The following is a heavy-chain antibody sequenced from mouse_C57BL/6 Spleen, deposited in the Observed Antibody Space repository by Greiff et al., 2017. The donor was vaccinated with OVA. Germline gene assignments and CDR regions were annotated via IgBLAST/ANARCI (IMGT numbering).Heavy chain of an antibody. J-gene: IGHJ2*01. D-gene: IGHD2-4*01. CDR2: IDPSDSYT. V-gene: IGHV1-69*01. CDR3: ARGDYDGGDY. CDR1: GYTFTSYW. Sequence: QVQLQQSGAELVMPGASVKLSCKASGYTFTSYWMHWVKQRPGQGLEWIGEIDPSDSYTNYNQKFKGKSTLTVDKSSSTAYMQRSSLTSEDSAVYYCARGDYDGGDYWGQGTTLTVSS.